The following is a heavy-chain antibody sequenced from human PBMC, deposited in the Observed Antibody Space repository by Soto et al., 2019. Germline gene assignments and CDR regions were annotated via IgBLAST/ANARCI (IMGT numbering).Heavy chain of an antibody. CDR2: IYYSGST. D-gene: IGHD6-6*01. Sequence: SETLSLTCTVSGGSISSYYCSWIRQPPGKGLEWIGYIYYSGSTNYNPSLKSRVTISVDTSKNQFSLKLSSVTAADTAVYYCARVLVDSSSSTRFDYWGQGTLVTVSS. V-gene: IGHV4-59*01. CDR3: ARVLVDSSSSTRFDY. CDR1: GGSISSYY. J-gene: IGHJ4*02.